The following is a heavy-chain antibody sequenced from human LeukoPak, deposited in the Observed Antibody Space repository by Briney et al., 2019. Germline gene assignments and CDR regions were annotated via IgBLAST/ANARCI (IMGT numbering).Heavy chain of an antibody. Sequence: SVKVSCKASGGTFSSYAISWVRQAPGQGLEWMGRIIPILGIANYAQKFQGRVTITADKSTSTAYMELSSLRSDDTAVYYCARSMITFGGVIDQFDYWGQGTLVTVSS. CDR2: IIPILGIA. CDR1: GGTFSSYA. V-gene: IGHV1-69*04. CDR3: ARSMITFGGVIDQFDY. J-gene: IGHJ4*02. D-gene: IGHD3-16*02.